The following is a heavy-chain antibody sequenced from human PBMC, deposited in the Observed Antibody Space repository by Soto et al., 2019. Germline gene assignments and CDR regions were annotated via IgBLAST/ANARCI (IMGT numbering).Heavy chain of an antibody. CDR3: AKDIRIAAAGTYYYYYMDV. Sequence: GGSLRLSCAASGFTFDDYAMHWVRQAPGKGLEWVSGISWNSGSIGYVDSVKGRFTISRDNAKNSLYLQMNSLRAEDTALYYCAKDIRIAAAGTYYYYYMDVWGKGTTVTVSS. V-gene: IGHV3-9*01. CDR2: ISWNSGSI. D-gene: IGHD6-13*01. CDR1: GFTFDDYA. J-gene: IGHJ6*03.